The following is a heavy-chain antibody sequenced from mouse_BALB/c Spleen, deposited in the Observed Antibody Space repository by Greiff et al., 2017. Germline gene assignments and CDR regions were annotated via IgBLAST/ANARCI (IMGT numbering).Heavy chain of an antibody. CDR2: ISSGSSTI. CDR1: GFTFSSFG. CDR3: ARNGYGSSYGAMDY. Sequence: EVMLVESGGGLVQPGGSRKLSCAASGFTFSSFGMHWVRQAPEKGLEWVAYISSGSSTIYYADTVKGRFTISRDNPKNTLFLQMTSLRSEDTAMYYCARNGYGSSYGAMDYWGQGTSVTVSS. D-gene: IGHD1-1*01. J-gene: IGHJ4*01. V-gene: IGHV5-17*02.